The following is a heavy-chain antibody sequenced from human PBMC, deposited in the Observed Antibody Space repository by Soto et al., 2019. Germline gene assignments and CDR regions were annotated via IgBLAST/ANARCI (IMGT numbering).Heavy chain of an antibody. Sequence: PXGALRLSCAAAGVTFSNYVMHWVRQAPGKGLVWVSRVSHDGSTTIYADSVKGRFTISRDNSKNTLYLQMNSLRDEDTAVYYCARDLDWVLYDYWGQGPPVTVSS. CDR1: GVTFSNYV. D-gene: IGHD3-3*01. CDR2: VSHDGSTT. J-gene: IGHJ4*02. CDR3: ARDLDWVLYDY. V-gene: IGHV3-74*01.